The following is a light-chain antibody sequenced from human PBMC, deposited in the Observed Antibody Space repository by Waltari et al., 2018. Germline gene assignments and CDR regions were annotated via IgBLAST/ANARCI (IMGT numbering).Light chain of an antibody. J-gene: IGKJ1*01. Sequence: DIVMTQTPVSLSVTPGQSASISCKSSQSLLYTDGKTYFYWYLQKAGPPPQLLIYEISKRVSGVPDRFSGSGSGTDFTLKISRVEAEDVGVYYCMQTKQFPWTLGQGTKVEVK. CDR3: MQTKQFPWT. CDR2: EIS. V-gene: IGKV2D-29*01. CDR1: QSLLYTDGKTY.